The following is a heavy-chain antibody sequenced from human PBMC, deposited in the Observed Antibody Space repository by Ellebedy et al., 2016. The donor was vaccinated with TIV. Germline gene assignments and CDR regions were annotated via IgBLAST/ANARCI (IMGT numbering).Heavy chain of an antibody. CDR1: GGSISSGAYS. CDR2: IYHSGST. CDR3: ARAAETTDGFDI. V-gene: IGHV4-30-2*01. Sequence: SETLSLTXAVSGGSISSGAYSWSWIRQPPGKGLEWIGYIYHSGSTYYNPSLKSRVTISVDRSKNQFSLKLSSVTAADTAVYYCARAAETTDGFDIWGQGTMVTVSS. J-gene: IGHJ3*02. D-gene: IGHD1-14*01.